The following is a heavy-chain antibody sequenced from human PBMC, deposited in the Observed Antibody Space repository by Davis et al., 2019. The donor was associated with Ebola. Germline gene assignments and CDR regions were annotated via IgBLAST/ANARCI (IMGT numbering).Heavy chain of an antibody. D-gene: IGHD6-6*01. CDR2: IYHSGST. CDR1: GGSISSGGYS. CDR3: AISSTVHYYYYYGMDV. V-gene: IGHV4-30-2*01. J-gene: IGHJ6*02. Sequence: MPSETLSLTCAVSGGSISSGGYSWSWIRQPPGKGLEWIGYIYHSGSTYYNPSLKSRVTISVDRSKNQFSLKLSSVTAADTAVYYCAISSTVHYYYYYGMDVWGQGTTVTVSS.